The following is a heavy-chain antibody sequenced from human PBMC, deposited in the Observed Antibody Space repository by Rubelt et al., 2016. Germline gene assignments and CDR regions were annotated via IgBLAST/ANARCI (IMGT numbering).Heavy chain of an antibody. CDR1: GGSFSGYY. D-gene: IGHD3-10*01. J-gene: IGHJ4*02. CDR3: ASANYGVRGDTFSDY. V-gene: IGHV4-34*01. CDR2: INHSGST. Sequence: GGSFSGYYWSWIRQPPGKGLEWIGEINHSGSTNYNPSLKSRVTISVDTSKNQFSLKLSSVTAADTAVYYCASANYGVRGDTFSDYWGQGTLVTVSS.